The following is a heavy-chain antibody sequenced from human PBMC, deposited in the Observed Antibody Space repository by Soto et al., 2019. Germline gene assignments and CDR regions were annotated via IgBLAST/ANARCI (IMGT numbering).Heavy chain of an antibody. CDR1: GFTFSNYA. CDR3: QSRTGFLY. CDR2: ISGSGSST. Sequence: QPGGSLRLSCAASGFTFSNYAMSWVRQAPGKGLEWVSTISGSGSSTYCADSVKGRFTISRDNSNNTLYLQMNSLRAEDTAVYYCQSRTGFLYWGQGTLVTVSS. J-gene: IGHJ4*02. V-gene: IGHV3-23*01. D-gene: IGHD1-1*01.